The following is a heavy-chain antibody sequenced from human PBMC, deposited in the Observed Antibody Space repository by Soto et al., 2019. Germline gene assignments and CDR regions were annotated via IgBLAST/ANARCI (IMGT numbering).Heavy chain of an antibody. CDR3: ARDSFQRPYRY. CDR1: GFTFSSYW. J-gene: IGHJ4*02. Sequence: GGSLRLSCAASGFTFSSYWMSWVRQAPGKGLEWVTNIKQDGSEKYYVDSVKGRFTISRDNAKNSLYLQMNSLRAEDTAVYYCARDSFQRPYRYWGQGTLVTVSS. CDR2: IKQDGSEK. V-gene: IGHV3-7*01. D-gene: IGHD3-16*02.